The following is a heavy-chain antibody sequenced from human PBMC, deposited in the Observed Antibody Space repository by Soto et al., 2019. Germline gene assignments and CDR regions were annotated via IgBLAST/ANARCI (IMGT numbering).Heavy chain of an antibody. Sequence: EVQLLESGGGLVQPGGSLRLSCAASGFTFSSYAMTWVRQAPGKGLEWVSALSGSGVSTYYADSVKGRFTISRDNSKNTLYLEMNSLGDEDTVVYYCAKGGVSKDYYVTIGNYPYSYYAMDVWGQGNTVTVSS. J-gene: IGHJ6*02. D-gene: IGHD3-22*01. CDR2: LSGSGVST. CDR3: AKGGVSKDYYVTIGNYPYSYYAMDV. V-gene: IGHV3-23*01. CDR1: GFTFSSYA.